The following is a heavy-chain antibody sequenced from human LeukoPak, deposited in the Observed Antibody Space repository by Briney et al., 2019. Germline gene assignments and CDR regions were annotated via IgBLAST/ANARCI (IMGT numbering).Heavy chain of an antibody. CDR2: IWYDGSNK. V-gene: IGHV3-30*02. Sequence: GGSLRLSCAASGFTFSSYDMHWLRQAPGKGLEWVAFIWYDGSNKYYADSVKGRFTISRDNYKNTLYLQMNSLRAEDTAVYYCAKCPLWFGELLLYYFDYWGQGTLVTVSS. D-gene: IGHD3-10*01. CDR3: AKCPLWFGELLLYYFDY. J-gene: IGHJ4*02. CDR1: GFTFSSYD.